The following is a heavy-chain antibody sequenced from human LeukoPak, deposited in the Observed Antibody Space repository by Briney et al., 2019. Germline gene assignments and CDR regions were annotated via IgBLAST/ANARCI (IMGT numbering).Heavy chain of an antibody. CDR1: GGSFSGYY. J-gene: IGHJ3*02. D-gene: IGHD1-26*01. CDR3: ARVSGSYPPGYAFDI. V-gene: IGHV4-34*01. CDR2: INHSGST. Sequence: SETLSLTCAVYGGSFSGYYWSWIRQPPGKGLEWIGEINHSGSTNYNPSLKSRVTISVDTSKNQFSLKLSSVTAADTAVYYCARVSGSYPPGYAFDIWGQGTMVTVSS.